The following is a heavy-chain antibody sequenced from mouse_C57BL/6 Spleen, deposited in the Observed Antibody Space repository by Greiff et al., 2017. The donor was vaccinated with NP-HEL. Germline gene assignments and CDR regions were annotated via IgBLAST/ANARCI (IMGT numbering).Heavy chain of an antibody. V-gene: IGHV1-15*01. D-gene: IGHD1-1*01. CDR3: TILLRPYFDY. CDR2: IDPETGGT. J-gene: IGHJ2*01. Sequence: VKLMESGAELVRPGASVTLSCKASGYTFTDYEMHWVKQTPVHGLEWIGAIDPETGGTAYNQKFKGKAILTADKSSSTAYMELRSLTSEDSAVYYCTILLRPYFDYWGQGTTLTVSS. CDR1: GYTFTDYE.